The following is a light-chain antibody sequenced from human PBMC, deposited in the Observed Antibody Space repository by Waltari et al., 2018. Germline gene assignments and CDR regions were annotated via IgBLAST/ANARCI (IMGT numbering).Light chain of an antibody. CDR2: DAS. J-gene: IGKJ4*01. V-gene: IGKV1-12*01. CDR3: QQGNDFPLT. Sequence: DIQMTQSPSSVSASVGDRVIMCCRAGQDISRGGAWYQQKPGQDPKFPRYDASTFQSGVPSRFSGSGSGTDFTLTISSLQPEDFATYYCQQGNDFPLTFGGGTKVEI. CDR1: QDISRG.